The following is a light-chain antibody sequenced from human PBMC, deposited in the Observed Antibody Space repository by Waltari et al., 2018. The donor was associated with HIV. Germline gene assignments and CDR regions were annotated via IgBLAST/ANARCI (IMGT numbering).Light chain of an antibody. V-gene: IGLV2-23*02. CDR3: CSYAGSSTFV. Sequence: QSALTQPASVSGSPGQSITISCTGTSSDGGGYNYVSWYQQHPGKAPKLMIYDVSKRPSGVSNRFSGSKSGNTASLTISGLQAEDEADYYCCSYAGSSTFVFGGGTKLTVL. CDR1: SSDGGGYNY. J-gene: IGLJ2*01. CDR2: DVS.